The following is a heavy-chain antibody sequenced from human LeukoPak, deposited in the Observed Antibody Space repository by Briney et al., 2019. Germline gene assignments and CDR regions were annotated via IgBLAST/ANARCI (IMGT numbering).Heavy chain of an antibody. Sequence: GGSLILSCAASGFTFSDYTMNWVRQAPHKGLEWVSSISTRSINIFYADSVRGRFTVSRDNAKNSLYLQMNSLRAEDTAVYYCARQYDDWGQGTLVTVSS. CDR3: ARQYDD. J-gene: IGHJ4*02. V-gene: IGHV3-21*01. CDR1: GFTFSDYT. CDR2: ISTRSINI.